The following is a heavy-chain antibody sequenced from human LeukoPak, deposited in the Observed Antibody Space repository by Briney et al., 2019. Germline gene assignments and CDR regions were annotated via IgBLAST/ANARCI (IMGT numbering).Heavy chain of an antibody. V-gene: IGHV4-31*03. CDR1: GGSFSSGGYY. CDR3: ARGTSWPYYFDY. D-gene: IGHD1-1*01. CDR2: IYYSRST. J-gene: IGHJ4*02. Sequence: PSETLSLTCTVSGGSFSSGGYYWSWIRQHPGKGLEWIGYIYYSRSTYYNPSHKSRVTISVDTSKNQFSLKLSSVTAADTAVYYCARGTSWPYYFDYWGQGTLVTVSS.